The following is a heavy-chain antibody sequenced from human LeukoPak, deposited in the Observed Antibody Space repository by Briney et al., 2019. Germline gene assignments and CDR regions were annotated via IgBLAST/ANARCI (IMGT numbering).Heavy chain of an antibody. CDR3: AKDRVPAAIGPEPVVYPDY. D-gene: IGHD2-2*01. CDR1: GFTFSSYG. J-gene: IGHJ4*02. V-gene: IGHV3-33*06. CDR2: IWYDGSNK. Sequence: GGSLRLSCAASGFTFSSYGMHWVRQAPGKGLEWVAVIWYDGSNKYYADSVKGRFTISRDNSKNTLYLQMNSLSAEDTAVYYCAKDRVPAAIGPEPVVYPDYWGQGTLVTVSS.